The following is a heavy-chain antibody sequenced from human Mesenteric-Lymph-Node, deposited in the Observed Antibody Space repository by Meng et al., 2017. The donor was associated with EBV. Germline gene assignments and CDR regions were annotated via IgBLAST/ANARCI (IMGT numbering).Heavy chain of an antibody. CDR2: IFTSGNI. Sequence: EVQLVESGGGLVQPGGSLRLSCAASGFPFSSYSMNWVRQAPGKGLEWVSSIFTSGNIYYADSVKGRFTISRDNAKNSLYLLMNNLRVEDTAVYYCTRALGDSTAYWGQGTLVTVAS. V-gene: IGHV3-21*01. CDR1: GFPFSSYS. CDR3: TRALGDSTAY. J-gene: IGHJ4*02. D-gene: IGHD3-16*01.